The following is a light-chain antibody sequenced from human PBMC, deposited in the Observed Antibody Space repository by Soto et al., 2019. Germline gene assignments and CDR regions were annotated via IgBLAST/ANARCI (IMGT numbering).Light chain of an antibody. CDR1: QSVSGN. J-gene: IGKJ3*01. CDR2: AAS. CDR3: QQYNNWPPIT. V-gene: IGKV3-15*01. Sequence: EIVMTQSPATLSVSPGERATLSCRASQSVSGNLAWYQQKPGQAPRLLIYAASTRATGIPARFSVSGSGTEFTLTISSPESEDFVVYYCQQYNNWPPITFGPGTKVDIK.